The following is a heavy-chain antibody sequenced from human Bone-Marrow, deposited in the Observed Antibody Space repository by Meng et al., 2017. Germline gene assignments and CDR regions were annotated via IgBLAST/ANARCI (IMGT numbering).Heavy chain of an antibody. V-gene: IGHV1-3*01. D-gene: IGHD1-26*01. Sequence: ASVKVSCKASGGTFSSYTISWVRQAPGQRLEWMGWINAGNGNTKYSQKFQGRVTITRDTSASTAYMELSSLRSEDTAVYYCARDGIVGATRVSGVYDAFDIWGQGTMVTVSS. J-gene: IGHJ3*02. CDR2: INAGNGNT. CDR3: ARDGIVGATRVSGVYDAFDI. CDR1: GGTFSSYT.